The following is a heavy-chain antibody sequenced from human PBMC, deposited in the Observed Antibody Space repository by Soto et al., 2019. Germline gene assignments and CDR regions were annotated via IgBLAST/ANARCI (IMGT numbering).Heavy chain of an antibody. V-gene: IGHV3-23*01. D-gene: IGHD3-16*01. Sequence: GGSLRLSCAASGFTFSSYAMSWVRQAPGKGLEWVSAISGSGGSTYYADTVKGRFTISRDNSKNTLYLKITSLRAEDTALFFFGKGKLITFGGVFPVPRHYWAQGTLV. CDR2: ISGSGGST. J-gene: IGHJ4*02. CDR3: GKGKLITFGGVFPVPRHY. CDR1: GFTFSSYA.